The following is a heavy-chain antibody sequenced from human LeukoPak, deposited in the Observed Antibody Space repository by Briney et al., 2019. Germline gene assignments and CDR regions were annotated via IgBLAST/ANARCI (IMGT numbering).Heavy chain of an antibody. D-gene: IGHD1-26*01. V-gene: IGHV4-39*01. J-gene: IGHJ4*02. CDR3: ARHYIRGATFDY. CDR1: GGSISSSSYY. CDR2: IYYSGST. Sequence: PSETLSLTCTVSGGSISSSSYYWGWIRQPPGKGLEWIGSIYYSGSTYYNPSLKSRVTISVDTSKNQFSLKLSSVTAADTAVYYCARHYIRGATFDYWGQGTLVTVSS.